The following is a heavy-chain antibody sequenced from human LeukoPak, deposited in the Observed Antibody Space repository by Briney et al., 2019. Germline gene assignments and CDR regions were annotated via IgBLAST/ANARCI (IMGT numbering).Heavy chain of an antibody. V-gene: IGHV3-48*01. J-gene: IGHJ4*02. D-gene: IGHD2-2*01. CDR3: ARDEGYCSSTSCPCFDY. Sequence: GGSLRLSCVASGFTFSTYAMTWVRQAPGKGLEWVSYISSSSSTIYYADSVKGRFTISRDNAKNSLYLQMNSLRAEDTAVYYCARDEGYCSSTSCPCFDYWGQGTLVTVSS. CDR1: GFTFSTYA. CDR2: ISSSSSTI.